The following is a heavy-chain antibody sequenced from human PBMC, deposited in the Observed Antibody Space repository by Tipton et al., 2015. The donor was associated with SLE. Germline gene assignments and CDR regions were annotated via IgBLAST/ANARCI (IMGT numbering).Heavy chain of an antibody. CDR3: ARVWGVGTTNLDY. Sequence: QSGPEVKKPGASVKVSCKASGYTFTDYYMHWVRQAPGQGLEWMGWINPNSGGTNYAQKFQGRVTMTRDTSISTAYMELSRLRSDDTAVYYCARVWGVGTTNLDYWGQGTLVTVSS. CDR2: INPNSGGT. J-gene: IGHJ4*02. V-gene: IGHV1-2*02. CDR1: GYTFTDYY. D-gene: IGHD1-26*01.